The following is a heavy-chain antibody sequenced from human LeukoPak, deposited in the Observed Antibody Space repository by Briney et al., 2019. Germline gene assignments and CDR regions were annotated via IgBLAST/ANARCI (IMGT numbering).Heavy chain of an antibody. D-gene: IGHD2-2*01. J-gene: IGHJ4*02. Sequence: PGGSLRLSCAASGFTFSSYAMHWVRQAPGKGLEWVAVISYDGSNKYYADSVKGRFTISRDNSKNTLHLQMNSLRAEDTAVYYCARSHTDRTYCSSTSCYAYWGQGTLVTVSS. CDR3: ARSHTDRTYCSSTSCYAY. CDR2: ISYDGSNK. CDR1: GFTFSSYA. V-gene: IGHV3-30-3*01.